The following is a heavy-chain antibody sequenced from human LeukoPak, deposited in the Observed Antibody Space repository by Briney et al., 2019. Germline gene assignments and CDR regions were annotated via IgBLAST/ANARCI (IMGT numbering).Heavy chain of an antibody. CDR3: ARADRLDGGPYLIGP. CDR1: GYSFTDYY. CDR2: INPDSGGT. D-gene: IGHD2-21*01. Sequence: AASVKVSCKTSGYSFTDYYMHWGRQAPGQGLEWMGWINPDSGGTSSAQKFQGRVTMTRDTSITTVYMEVSWLTSDDTAIYYCARADRLDGGPYLIGPWGQGTLVTVSS. V-gene: IGHV1-2*02. J-gene: IGHJ5*02.